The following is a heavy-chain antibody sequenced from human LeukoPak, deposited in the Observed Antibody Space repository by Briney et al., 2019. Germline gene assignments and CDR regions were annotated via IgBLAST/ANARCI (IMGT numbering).Heavy chain of an antibody. CDR2: LSGSGITT. CDR1: GFTFSNSA. J-gene: IGHJ4*01. Sequence: GGSLRLSCAASGFTFSNSAMSWVRQAPGKGLEWVSPLSGSGITTYYADSVKGRFTISRDNSKNTLYLQMNSLRAEDTAVYYCAKGIYSSGWSYFDYWGHGTLVTVSS. V-gene: IGHV3-23*01. CDR3: AKGIYSSGWSYFDY. D-gene: IGHD6-19*01.